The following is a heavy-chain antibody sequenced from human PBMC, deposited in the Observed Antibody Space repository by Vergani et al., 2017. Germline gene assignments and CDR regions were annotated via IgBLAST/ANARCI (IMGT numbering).Heavy chain of an antibody. J-gene: IGHJ4*02. D-gene: IGHD6-19*01. CDR3: ARDLPPYSSGPLAY. V-gene: IGHV3-11*06. CDR1: GFTFSDYY. Sequence: VQLLESGGGLAQPGGSLRLSCAASGFTFSDYYMTWIRQAPGKGLEWVSSISSSSSYIYYADSVKGRFTISRDNAKNSLYLQMNSLRAEDTAVYYCARDLPPYSSGPLAYWGQGTLVTVSS. CDR2: ISSSSSYI.